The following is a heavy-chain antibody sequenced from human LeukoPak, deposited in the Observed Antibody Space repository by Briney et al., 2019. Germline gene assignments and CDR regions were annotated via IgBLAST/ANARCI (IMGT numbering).Heavy chain of an antibody. V-gene: IGHV3-66*01. CDR2: IYSGGYT. D-gene: IGHD1-26*01. CDR1: GFTVTTNY. Sequence: GGSLRLSCAASGFTVTTNYMTWVRQAPGKGLEWVSIIYSGGYTDYADSVKGRFTISRDNSKNTLDLQMNSLRAEDTAVYYCARRLEYSGSKGVFDYWGLGTLVTVSS. CDR3: ARRLEYSGSKGVFDY. J-gene: IGHJ4*02.